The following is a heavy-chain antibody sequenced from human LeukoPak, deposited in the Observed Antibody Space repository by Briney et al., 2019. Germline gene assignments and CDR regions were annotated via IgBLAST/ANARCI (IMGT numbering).Heavy chain of an antibody. CDR3: ARRLLTGYYEF. J-gene: IGHJ4*02. V-gene: IGHV3-48*01. Sequence: GGSLRLSCAASGFTFSSYSMNWVRQAPGKGLEWVSYISSSSSIIYYANSVKGRFTISRDNSKNMLYLQMNSLRAEDTAVYYCARRLLTGYYEFWGQGTLVTVSS. CDR1: GFTFSSYS. D-gene: IGHD3-9*01. CDR2: ISSSSSII.